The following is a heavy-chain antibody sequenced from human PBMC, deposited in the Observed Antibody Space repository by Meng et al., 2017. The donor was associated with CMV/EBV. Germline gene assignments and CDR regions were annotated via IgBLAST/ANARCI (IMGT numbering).Heavy chain of an antibody. Sequence: SVTVSCKASGGTFSSYAISWVRQAPGQGLEWMGGIIPILGIANYAQKFQGRVTITADKSTSTAYMELSSLRSEDTAVYYCASRGITIFRVKTYYYYGMDVWGQGTTVTVSS. CDR3: ASRGITIFRVKTYYYYGMDV. D-gene: IGHD3-3*01. V-gene: IGHV1-69*10. J-gene: IGHJ6*02. CDR1: GGTFSSYA. CDR2: IIPILGIA.